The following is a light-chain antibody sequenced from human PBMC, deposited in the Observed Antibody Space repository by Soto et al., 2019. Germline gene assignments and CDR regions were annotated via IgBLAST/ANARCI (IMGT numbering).Light chain of an antibody. V-gene: IGLV2-18*02. CDR1: SSDVGSYNR. Sequence: QSVLTQPPSVSGSPGQSVTISCTGTSSDVGSYNRVSWYQQPPGTAPKLMIYEVSNRPSGVSNRFSGSKSGNTASLTISGLQAEDEADYYCNSYTSSSTPYVFGTGTKVTVL. CDR2: EVS. CDR3: NSYTSSSTPYV. J-gene: IGLJ1*01.